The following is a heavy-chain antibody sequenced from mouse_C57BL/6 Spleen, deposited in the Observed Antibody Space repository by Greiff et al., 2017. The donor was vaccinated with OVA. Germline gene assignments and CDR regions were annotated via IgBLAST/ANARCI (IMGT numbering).Heavy chain of an antibody. J-gene: IGHJ1*03. CDR2: IWSDGST. CDR1: GFSLTSYG. CDR3: AREIYDGYYGGYFDV. Sequence: VQLQQSGPGLVAPSQSLSITCTVSGFSLTSYGVHWVRQPPGKGLEWLVVIWSDGSTTYNSALKSRLSISKDNSKSQVFLKMNSLQTDDTAMYYCAREIYDGYYGGYFDVWGTGTTVTVSS. D-gene: IGHD2-3*01. V-gene: IGHV2-6*03.